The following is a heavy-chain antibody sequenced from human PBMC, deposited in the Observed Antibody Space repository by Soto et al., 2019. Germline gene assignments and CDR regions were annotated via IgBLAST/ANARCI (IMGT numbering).Heavy chain of an antibody. CDR1: GLTFSSNY. J-gene: IGHJ6*02. CDR2: IYSGGST. D-gene: IGHD4-4*01. Sequence: PXGSLRLSCAACGLTFSSNYMSWVRQAPGKGLEWVSVIYSGGSTYYADSVKGRFTLSRDSSKNTLYLQMNSLRAEDTAVYYCARDGYSNSNHSYYYGMDVWGPGTTVSVSS. CDR3: ARDGYSNSNHSYYYGMDV. V-gene: IGHV3-53*01.